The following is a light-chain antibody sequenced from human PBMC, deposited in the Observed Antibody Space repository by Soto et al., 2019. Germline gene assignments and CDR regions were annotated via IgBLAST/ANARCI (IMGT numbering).Light chain of an antibody. CDR2: GAS. V-gene: IGKV3-20*01. Sequence: EIVLTQSPGTLSLSPGERATLSCRASQSVNGNYLTWYQQKPGQAPRLLIYGASSRATGIPDRFSGSGSGTDFNLNISRLEPEDFAVYYCQQYGSSFRYTFGQGTKLEIK. CDR3: QQYGSSFRYT. CDR1: QSVNGNY. J-gene: IGKJ2*01.